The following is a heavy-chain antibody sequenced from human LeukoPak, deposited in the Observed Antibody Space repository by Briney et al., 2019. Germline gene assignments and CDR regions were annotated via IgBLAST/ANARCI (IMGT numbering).Heavy chain of an antibody. J-gene: IGHJ4*02. CDR3: ARGEDYGDYFDY. CDR1: GVTFRSNY. CDR2: IYSGGST. D-gene: IGHD4-17*01. V-gene: IGHV3-53*01. Sequence: GGSLRLSCAASGVTFRSNYMNWVRQAPGKGLEWVSVIYSGGSTYYADSVKGRFTISRDNSKNTLYLQMNSLRAEDTAVYYCARGEDYGDYFDYWGQGTLVTVSS.